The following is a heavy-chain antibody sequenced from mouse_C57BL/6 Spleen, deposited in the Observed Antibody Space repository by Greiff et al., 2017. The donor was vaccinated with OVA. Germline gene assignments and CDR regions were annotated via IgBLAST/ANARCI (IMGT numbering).Heavy chain of an antibody. CDR3: ARSYYSNYEAMDY. Sequence: QVQLQQPGAELVMPGASVKLSCKASGYTFTSYWMHWVKQRPGQGLEWIGEIDPSDSYTNYNQKFKGKSTLTVDKSSSTAYMQLSSLTSEDSAVYYCARSYYSNYEAMDYWGQGTSVTVSS. D-gene: IGHD2-5*01. CDR2: IDPSDSYT. CDR1: GYTFTSYW. V-gene: IGHV1-69*01. J-gene: IGHJ4*01.